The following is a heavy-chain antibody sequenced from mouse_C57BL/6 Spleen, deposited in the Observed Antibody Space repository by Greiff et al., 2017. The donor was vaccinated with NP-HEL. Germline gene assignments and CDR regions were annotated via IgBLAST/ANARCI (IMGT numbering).Heavy chain of an antibody. CDR1: GYTFTDYN. J-gene: IGHJ4*01. CDR3: ARDDYDGYYAMDY. D-gene: IGHD2-4*01. CDR2: INPNNGGT. V-gene: IGHV1-18*01. Sequence: AQLQQSGPELVKPGASVKIPCKASGYTFTDYNMDWVKQSHGKSLEWIGDINPNNGGTIYNQKFKGKATLTVDKSSSTAYMELRSLTSEDTAVYYCARDDYDGYYAMDYWGQGTSVTVSS.